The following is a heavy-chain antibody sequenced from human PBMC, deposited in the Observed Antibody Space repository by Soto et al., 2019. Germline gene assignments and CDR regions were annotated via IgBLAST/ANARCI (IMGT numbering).Heavy chain of an antibody. V-gene: IGHV3-23*01. CDR2: ISGSGGST. Sequence: VGSLRLSCAASGFTFSSYAMSWVRQAPGKGLEWVSAISGSGGSTYYADSVKGRFTISRDNSKNTLYLQMNSLRAEDTAVYYCAKDKSSSGWTRTYYYYGMDVWGQGTTVTVSS. CDR1: GFTFSSYA. CDR3: AKDKSSSGWTRTYYYYGMDV. D-gene: IGHD6-19*01. J-gene: IGHJ6*02.